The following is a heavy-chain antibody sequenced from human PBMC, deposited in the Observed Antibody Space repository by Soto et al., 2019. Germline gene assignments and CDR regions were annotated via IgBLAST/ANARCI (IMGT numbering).Heavy chain of an antibody. D-gene: IGHD1-1*01. CDR2: ISGSGGGT. V-gene: IGHV3-23*01. Sequence: GGSLRLSCAASGFTFSSYAMSWVRQAPGKGLEWVSSISGSGGGTYYADSVKGRFTFSRDNSKNTLYLQMNSLRAEDTAVYHCAKFGMATTKRSPPYYIDYWGQGALVTVSS. J-gene: IGHJ4*02. CDR3: AKFGMATTKRSPPYYIDY. CDR1: GFTFSSYA.